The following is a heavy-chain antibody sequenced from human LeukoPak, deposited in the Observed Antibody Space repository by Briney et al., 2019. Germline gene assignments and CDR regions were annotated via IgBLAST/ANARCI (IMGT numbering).Heavy chain of an antibody. V-gene: IGHV3-48*03. D-gene: IGHD5-12*01. CDR1: GFTFSSYE. CDR2: ISSSGSTI. CDR3: ARSQGFSGYGSYFDY. J-gene: IGHJ4*02. Sequence: GGSLRLSCAASGFTFSSYEMNWVRQAPGKGLEWVSYISSSGSTIYYADSVRRRFTISRDNAKNSLYLQMNSLRAEDTAVYYCARSQGFSGYGSYFDYWGQGTLVTVSA.